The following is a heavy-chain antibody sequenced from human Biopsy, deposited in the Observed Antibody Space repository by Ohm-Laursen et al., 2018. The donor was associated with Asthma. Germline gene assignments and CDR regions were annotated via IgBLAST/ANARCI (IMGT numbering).Heavy chain of an antibody. J-gene: IGHJ3*02. CDR2: ISKDASTQ. V-gene: IGHV3-30*01. CDR3: VRDGTDDAFDI. CDR1: GFSFSNFA. Sequence: SLRLSCAATGFSFSNFAIHWVRQAPGKGLEWVGVISKDASTQDYADSAQGRFTMARDNSENTLDLQMNSLREEDTAVYYCVRDGTDDAFDIWGQGTVVSVSS.